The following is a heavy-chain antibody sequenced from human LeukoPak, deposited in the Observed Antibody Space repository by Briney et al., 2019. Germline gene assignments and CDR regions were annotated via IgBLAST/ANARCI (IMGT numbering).Heavy chain of an antibody. CDR2: IREDGSEK. V-gene: IGHV3-7*05. D-gene: IGHD2-2*01. J-gene: IGHJ4*02. Sequence: GGSLRLSCVASGSTFNNYWVNWVRQAPGRGLEWVANIREDGSEKNHVDSVKGRFTISRENAKNSLYLQMDNLRAEDTAVFYCSTDRREEPSNYARHRFAYWGQGPLVTVSS. CDR1: GSTFNNYW. CDR3: STDRREEPSNYARHRFAY.